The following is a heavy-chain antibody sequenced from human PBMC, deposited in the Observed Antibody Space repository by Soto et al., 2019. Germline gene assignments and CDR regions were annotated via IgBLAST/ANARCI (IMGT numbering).Heavy chain of an antibody. V-gene: IGHV4-59*01. D-gene: IGHD2-21*01. CDR3: ASAGHRYSSGYYFDI. Sequence: SETLSLTCTVSGGSISGYYCTWVLQPPGKGLEWIGYIHHSGSTNSISSLKSRVTISVDTSKNQFSLKLNSVTSADTAVYYCASAGHRYSSGYYFDIRGQGALVTLYS. CDR1: GGSISGYY. J-gene: IGHJ4*02. CDR2: IHHSGST.